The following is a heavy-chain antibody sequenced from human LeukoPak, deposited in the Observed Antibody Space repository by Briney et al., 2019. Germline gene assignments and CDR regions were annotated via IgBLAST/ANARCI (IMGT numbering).Heavy chain of an antibody. J-gene: IGHJ3*02. CDR1: GFTFNSYS. Sequence: GGSLRLSCAASGFTFNSYSMNWVRQAPGKGLEWVSSISISSNYIYYSDSAKGRFTISRDNAKNSLYLQVNSLRAEDTAVYYCARGSRFGVVERDAFDIWGLGTMVTVSS. CDR3: ARGSRFGVVERDAFDI. CDR2: ISISSNYI. V-gene: IGHV3-21*01. D-gene: IGHD3-3*01.